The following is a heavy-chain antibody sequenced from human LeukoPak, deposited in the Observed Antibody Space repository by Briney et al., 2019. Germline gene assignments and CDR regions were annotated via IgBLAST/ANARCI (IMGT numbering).Heavy chain of an antibody. J-gene: IGHJ5*02. CDR1: GLTVSNNY. CDR2: IFSGGGT. D-gene: IGHD6-25*01. V-gene: IGHV3-66*01. Sequence: PGGSLRLSCVVSGLTVSNNYMTWVRQAPGRGLEWVSLIFSGGGTYYADSVKGRFTISRDSSKNTLYLQMNSLRAEDTALYYCARDPGEAAGNLWSWGQGTLVTVSS. CDR3: ARDPGEAAGNLWS.